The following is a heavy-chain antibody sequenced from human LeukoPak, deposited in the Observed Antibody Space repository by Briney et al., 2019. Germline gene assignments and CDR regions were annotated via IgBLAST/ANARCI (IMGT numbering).Heavy chain of an antibody. D-gene: IGHD1-26*01. Sequence: SETLSLTCTVSGGSISSSSYHWGWIRQPPGKGLEWIGSIYYSGSTYYNPSLKSRVTMSVGTSKNLFSLKVSSVTAADTAVYYCARGRSNYYGMDVWGQGTTVTVSS. V-gene: IGHV4-39*07. J-gene: IGHJ6*02. CDR3: ARGRSNYYGMDV. CDR2: IYYSGST. CDR1: GGSISSSSYH.